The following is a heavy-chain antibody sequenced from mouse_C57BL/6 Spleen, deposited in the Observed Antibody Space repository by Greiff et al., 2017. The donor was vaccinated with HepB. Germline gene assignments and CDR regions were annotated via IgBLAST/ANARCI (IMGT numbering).Heavy chain of an antibody. J-gene: IGHJ2*01. Sequence: QVQLQQSGAELVRPGTSVKVSCKASGYAFTNYLIEWVKQRPGQGLEWIGVINPGSGGTNYNEKFKGKATLTADKSSSTAYMELRSLTSEDSAVYFCARRGGSSQYYFDYWGQGTTLTVSS. CDR3: ARRGGSSQYYFDY. CDR2: INPGSGGT. CDR1: GYAFTNYL. V-gene: IGHV1-54*01. D-gene: IGHD1-1*01.